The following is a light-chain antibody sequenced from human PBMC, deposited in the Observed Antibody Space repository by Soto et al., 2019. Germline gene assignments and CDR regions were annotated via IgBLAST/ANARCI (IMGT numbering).Light chain of an antibody. CDR2: DAS. Sequence: EIVLTQSPATLSFAPGERATLSCRASQNINRYLAWYHQKPGQPPRLLIYDASTGATGIPARFSGSGSGTDFTLTISSLQSEDFAVYYCQQYNNWPWTFGQGTRWIS. J-gene: IGKJ1*01. V-gene: IGKV3D-15*01. CDR3: QQYNNWPWT. CDR1: QNINRY.